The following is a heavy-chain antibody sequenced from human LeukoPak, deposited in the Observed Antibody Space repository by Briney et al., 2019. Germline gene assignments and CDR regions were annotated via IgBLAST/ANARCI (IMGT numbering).Heavy chain of an antibody. V-gene: IGHV4-59*01. CDR1: GDSISRYY. CDR3: ARNPQYSAANV. CDR2: FYFSGST. Sequence: SETLSLTCTVSGDSISRYYWSWIRQSPGKGLQWIGYFYFSGSTNYNPSLKGRAIISVDRSKNQVSLNLSSVTAADTAVYYCARNPQYSAANVWGQGTLVIVSS. J-gene: IGHJ4*02. D-gene: IGHD2/OR15-2a*01.